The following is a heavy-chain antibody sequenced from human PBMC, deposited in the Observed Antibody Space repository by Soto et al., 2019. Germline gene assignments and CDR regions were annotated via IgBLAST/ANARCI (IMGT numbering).Heavy chain of an antibody. V-gene: IGHV3-30*04. CDR3: ASLLDYYYYGIDV. Sequence: QVQLVESGGGVVQPGRSLRLSCAASGFTFNSYALHWVRQAPGKGLDWVAIISSDGSNKYYADSVKGRFTISRDNSKNTLYLQMNSLRAEDTAMYYCASLLDYYYYGIDVWGQGTTVTVSS. CDR2: ISSDGSNK. CDR1: GFTFNSYA. J-gene: IGHJ6*02.